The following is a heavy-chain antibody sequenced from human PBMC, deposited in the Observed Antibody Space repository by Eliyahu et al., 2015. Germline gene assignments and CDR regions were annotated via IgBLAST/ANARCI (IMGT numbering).Heavy chain of an antibody. D-gene: IGHD1-26*01. J-gene: IGHJ4*02. Sequence: EVQLVESXGGLVQPGXSLXLSCXAXXXPFXDYAMHWVRQAPGKGXEWVSGISWNSGSIGYADSVKGRXTISRDNAKNSLYLQMNSLRAEDTALYYCAKDMGVGATYYFDYWGQGTLVTVSS. CDR2: ISWNSGSI. V-gene: IGHV3-9*01. CDR3: AKDMGVGATYYFDY. CDR1: XXPFXDYA.